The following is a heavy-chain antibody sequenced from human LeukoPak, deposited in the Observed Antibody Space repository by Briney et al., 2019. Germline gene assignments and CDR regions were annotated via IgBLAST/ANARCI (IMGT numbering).Heavy chain of an antibody. CDR2: ITSSSSYT. D-gene: IGHD1-1*01. V-gene: IGHV3-21*01. Sequence: GGSLRLSCAASGFTFSSYEMNWVRQAPGKGLEWISAITSSSSYTFYADLVKGRFTISRDNAQNSLYLQMNSLRVEDTAIYYCARDPYNGAYSEGYYYYYMDVWGKGTTVTVSS. J-gene: IGHJ6*03. CDR1: GFTFSSYE. CDR3: ARDPYNGAYSEGYYYYYMDV.